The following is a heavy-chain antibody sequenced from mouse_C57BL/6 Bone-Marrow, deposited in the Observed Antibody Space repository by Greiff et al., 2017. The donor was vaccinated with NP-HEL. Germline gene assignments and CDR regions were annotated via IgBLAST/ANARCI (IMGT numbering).Heavy chain of an antibody. CDR3: TTGGDGYSWFAY. CDR2: IDPENGDT. CDR1: GFNIKDDY. J-gene: IGHJ3*01. Sequence: EVKLMESGAELVRPGASVKLSCTASGFNIKDDYMHWVKQRPEQGLEWIGWIDPENGDTEYASNFQGKATITADTSSNTAYLQLSSLTSEDTAVYYCTTGGDGYSWFAYWGQGTLVTVSA. D-gene: IGHD2-3*01. V-gene: IGHV14-4*01.